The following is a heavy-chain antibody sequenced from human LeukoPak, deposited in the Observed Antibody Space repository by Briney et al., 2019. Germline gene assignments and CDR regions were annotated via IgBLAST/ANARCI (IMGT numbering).Heavy chain of an antibody. CDR3: ARGGSSSWYVD. CDR1: GGSFSGYY. J-gene: IGHJ4*02. CDR2: INHSGST. Sequence: SETLSLTCAVYGGSFSGYYWSWIRQPPGKGLEWIGEINHSGSTNYNPSLKSRVTISVDTSKNQFSLKLSSVTAAGTAVYYCARGGSSSWYVDWGQGTLVTVSS. D-gene: IGHD6-13*01. V-gene: IGHV4-34*01.